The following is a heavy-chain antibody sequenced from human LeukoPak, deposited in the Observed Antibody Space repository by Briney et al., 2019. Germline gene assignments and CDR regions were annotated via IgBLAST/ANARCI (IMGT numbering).Heavy chain of an antibody. V-gene: IGHV4-34*01. D-gene: IGHD4-23*01. CDR2: INHSGST. CDR3: ASKHRAYGGNSYYYYYMDV. J-gene: IGHJ6*03. Sequence: SETLSLTCAVYGGSFSGYYWSWIRQPPGKGLEWIGEINHSGSTNYNPSLKSRVTISVDTSKNQFSLKLSSVTAADTAVYYCASKHRAYGGNSYYYYYMDVWGKGTTVTVSS. CDR1: GGSFSGYY.